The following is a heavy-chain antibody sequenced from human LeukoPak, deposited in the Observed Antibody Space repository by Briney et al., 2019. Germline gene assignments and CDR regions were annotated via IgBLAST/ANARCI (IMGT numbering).Heavy chain of an antibody. V-gene: IGHV3-23*01. D-gene: IGHD3-22*01. CDR2: ISRSGVAT. CDR1: GFIFTSFA. Sequence: GGSLRLSCAASGFIFTSFAMSWVRQAPGKGLEWVSTISRSGVATYYANSVKGRFTISRDNSKNTVYVQMNSLRAEDTAIYYCAKHSHDGSAPYYEVQLDYWGQGTLVTVSS. CDR3: AKHSHDGSAPYYEVQLDY. J-gene: IGHJ4*02.